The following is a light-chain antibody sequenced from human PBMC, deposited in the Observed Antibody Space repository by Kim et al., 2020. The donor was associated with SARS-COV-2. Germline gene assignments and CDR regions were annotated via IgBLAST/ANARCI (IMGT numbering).Light chain of an antibody. CDR3: QQRSDWPGVT. CDR1: QSVSRH. V-gene: IGKV3-11*01. J-gene: IGKJ2*01. CDR2: DAS. Sequence: LSPGKRAPRSCRASQSVSRHLAWYQQKPGQAPRLLIYDASNRATGIPARFSGSGSGTDFTLTISSLEPEDFAVYYCQQRSDWPGVTFGQGTKLEIK.